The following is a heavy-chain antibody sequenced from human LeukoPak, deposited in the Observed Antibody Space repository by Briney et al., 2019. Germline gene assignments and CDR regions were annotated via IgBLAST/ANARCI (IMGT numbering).Heavy chain of an antibody. Sequence: GASVKVSCKASGYTFTSYGISWVRQAPGQGLGWMGWISAYNGNTNYAQKLQGRVTMTTDTSTSTAYMELRSLRSDDTAVYYCARIIPVLRFLEWLPGTDYYYYGMDVWGQGTTVTVSS. D-gene: IGHD3-3*01. CDR1: GYTFTSYG. V-gene: IGHV1-18*01. J-gene: IGHJ6*02. CDR2: ISAYNGNT. CDR3: ARIIPVLRFLEWLPGTDYYYYGMDV.